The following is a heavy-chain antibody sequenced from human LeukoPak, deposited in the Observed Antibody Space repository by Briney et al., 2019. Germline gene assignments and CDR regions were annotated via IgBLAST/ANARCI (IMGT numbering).Heavy chain of an antibody. CDR3: ARVDGDYVDYYYYYGMDV. Sequence: GGSLRLSCAASGFTFSSYGMHWVRQAPGKGLEWVAVISYDGSNKYYADSVKGRFTISRDNSKNTLYLQMNSLRAEDTAVYYCARVDGDYVDYYYYYGMDVWGQGTTVTVSS. J-gene: IGHJ6*02. CDR1: GFTFSSYG. V-gene: IGHV3-30*03. CDR2: ISYDGSNK. D-gene: IGHD4-17*01.